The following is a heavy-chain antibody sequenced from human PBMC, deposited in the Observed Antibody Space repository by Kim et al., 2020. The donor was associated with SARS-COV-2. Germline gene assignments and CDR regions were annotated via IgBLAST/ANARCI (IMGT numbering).Heavy chain of an antibody. V-gene: IGHV3-30*04. CDR3: ARVGISGWFGELSY. J-gene: IGHJ4*02. D-gene: IGHD3-10*01. CDR1: GFTFSSYA. Sequence: GGSLRLSCAASGFTFSSYAMHWVRQAPGKGLEWVAVISYDGSNKYYADSVKGRFTISRDNSKNTLYLQMNSLRAEDTAVYYCARVGISGWFGELSYWGQGTLVTVSS. CDR2: ISYDGSNK.